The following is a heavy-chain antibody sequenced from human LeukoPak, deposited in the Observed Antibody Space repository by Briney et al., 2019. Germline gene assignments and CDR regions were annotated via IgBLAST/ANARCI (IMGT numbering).Heavy chain of an antibody. CDR3: ARDRVVGALYFDY. V-gene: IGHV3-48*01. CDR1: GFTFSSYS. Sequence: GGSLRLSCTASGFTFSSYSLNWVRQAPGKGLEWVSYIDSSSGTIYYADSVKGRFTTSRDNAKNSLSLQMNSLRAEDTAVYYCARDRVVGALYFDYWGQGTLVTVSS. CDR2: IDSSSGTI. J-gene: IGHJ4*02. D-gene: IGHD1-26*01.